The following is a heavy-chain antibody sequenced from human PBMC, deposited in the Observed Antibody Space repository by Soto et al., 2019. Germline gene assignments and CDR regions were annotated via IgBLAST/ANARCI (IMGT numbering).Heavy chain of an antibody. D-gene: IGHD5-12*01. V-gene: IGHV3-74*01. CDR3: ARDKGLATKSYYYYYMDV. Sequence: GGSLRLSCAASGFTFSSYWMHWVRQAPGKGLVWVSRINSDGSSTSYADSVKGRFTISRDNAKNTLYLQMNSLRAEDTAVYYCARDKGLATKSYYYYYMDVWGKGTTVTVSS. CDR2: INSDGSST. J-gene: IGHJ6*03. CDR1: GFTFSSYW.